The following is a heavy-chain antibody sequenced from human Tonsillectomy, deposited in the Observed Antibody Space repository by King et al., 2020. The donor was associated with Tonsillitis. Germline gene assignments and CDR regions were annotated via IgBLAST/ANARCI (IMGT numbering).Heavy chain of an antibody. D-gene: IGHD6-13*01. CDR1: GFTFSNAW. CDR2: IKSKTDGGTT. CDR3: TTEPRQKLVTEGFDY. J-gene: IGHJ4*02. Sequence: VQLVESGGGLVKPGGSLRLSCAASGFTFSNAWMSWVRQAPGKGLEWVGRIKSKTDGGTTDYAAPVKGRFTISRDDSKNTLYLQMNSLKTEDTAVYYCTTEPRQKLVTEGFDYWGQGTLVTVSS. V-gene: IGHV3-15*01.